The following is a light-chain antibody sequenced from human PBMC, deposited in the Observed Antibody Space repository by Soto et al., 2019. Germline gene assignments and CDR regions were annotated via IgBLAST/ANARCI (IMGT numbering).Light chain of an antibody. CDR3: QQRTTWPT. V-gene: IGKV3-11*01. CDR1: QSVTSS. J-gene: IGKJ4*01. CDR2: DVS. Sequence: EIVLTQSPATLSLSPGDRATLSSRAIQSVTSSLAWFQQKPGQAPRLLIYDVSRRATAIPARFSGSGSGTDLTLTISSLEPEDFAVYYCQQRTTWPTFGGGTKVEIK.